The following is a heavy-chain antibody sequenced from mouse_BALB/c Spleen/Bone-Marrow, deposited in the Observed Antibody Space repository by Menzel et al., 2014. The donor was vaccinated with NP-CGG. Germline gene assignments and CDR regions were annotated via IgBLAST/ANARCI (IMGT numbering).Heavy chain of an antibody. CDR3: AGEVQPHWYFDV. D-gene: IGHD2-14*01. J-gene: IGHJ1*01. CDR1: GYSFTGYT. Sequence: EVKVVESGPELVKPGASMKISCKASGYSFTGYTMNWVKQSHGKNLEWIGLINPYNGGTSYNQKFKGKATLTVDKSSSTAYMELLSLTSEGSAVYYCAGEVQPHWYFDVWGAGTTVTVSS. V-gene: IGHV1-26*01. CDR2: INPYNGGT.